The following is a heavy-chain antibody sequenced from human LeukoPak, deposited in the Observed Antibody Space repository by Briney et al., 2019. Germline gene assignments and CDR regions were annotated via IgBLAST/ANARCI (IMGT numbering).Heavy chain of an antibody. D-gene: IGHD3-9*01. CDR2: IYYSGST. Sequence: SETLSLTCTVSGGSISSSSYYWGWIRQPPGKGLEWIGSIYYSGSTYYNPSLKSRVTISVDTSKNQFSLKLSSVTAADTAVYYCARFEVYDILTGYYDYWGQGTLVTVSS. V-gene: IGHV4-39*01. CDR3: ARFEVYDILTGYYDY. CDR1: GGSISSSSYY. J-gene: IGHJ4*02.